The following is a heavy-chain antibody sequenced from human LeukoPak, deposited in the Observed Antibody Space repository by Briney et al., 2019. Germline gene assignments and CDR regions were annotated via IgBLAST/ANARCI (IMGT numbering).Heavy chain of an antibody. CDR2: IIPIFGTA. Sequence: ASVKVSCKASGGTFSSYAISWVRQAPGQGLEWMGGIIPIFGTANYAQKFQGRVTITTDESTSTAYMELSSLRSEDTGVYYCARGGSIVVVPAASRPSNYYYYMDVWGKGTTVTVSS. J-gene: IGHJ6*03. V-gene: IGHV1-69*05. CDR3: ARGGSIVVVPAASRPSNYYYYMDV. D-gene: IGHD2-2*01. CDR1: GGTFSSYA.